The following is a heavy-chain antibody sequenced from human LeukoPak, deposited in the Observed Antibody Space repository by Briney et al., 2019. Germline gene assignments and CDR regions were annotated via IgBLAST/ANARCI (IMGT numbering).Heavy chain of an antibody. CDR3: ARDRPSGGIGHFDY. D-gene: IGHD1-26*01. Sequence: AASVKVSCKASGYTFTSYGISWVRQAPGQGLEWMGWISAYNGNTNYAQKLQGRVTMTTDTSTSTAYMELRSLRSDDTAVYYCARDRPSGGIGHFDYWGQGTLVTVSS. CDR1: GYTFTSYG. J-gene: IGHJ4*02. CDR2: ISAYNGNT. V-gene: IGHV1-18*04.